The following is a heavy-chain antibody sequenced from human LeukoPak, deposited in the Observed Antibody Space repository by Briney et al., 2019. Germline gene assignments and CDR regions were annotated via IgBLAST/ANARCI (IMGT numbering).Heavy chain of an antibody. CDR3: ARVGKVGATDY. D-gene: IGHD1-26*01. J-gene: IGHJ4*02. Sequence: GGSLRLSCAASGFTFSSYSMNWVRQAPGKGLEWVSYIGSSSSTIYYADSVNGRFTISRDNAKNSLYLQMNSLRAEDTAVYYCARVGKVGATDYWGQGTLVTVSS. CDR1: GFTFSSYS. CDR2: IGSSSSTI. V-gene: IGHV3-48*04.